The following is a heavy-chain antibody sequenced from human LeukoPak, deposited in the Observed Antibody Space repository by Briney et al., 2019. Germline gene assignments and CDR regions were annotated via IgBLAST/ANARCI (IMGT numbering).Heavy chain of an antibody. D-gene: IGHD4-17*01. CDR3: ARSRYGDYDY. Sequence: PSETLSLTCTVSGGSISSGGYYWSWIRQPPGKGLEWIGYIYHSGSTNCNPSLKSRVTISIDKSNNQFSLKLSSVTAADTAVYYCARSRYGDYDYWGQGTLVTVSS. CDR1: GGSISSGGYY. V-gene: IGHV4-30-2*01. CDR2: IYHSGST. J-gene: IGHJ4*02.